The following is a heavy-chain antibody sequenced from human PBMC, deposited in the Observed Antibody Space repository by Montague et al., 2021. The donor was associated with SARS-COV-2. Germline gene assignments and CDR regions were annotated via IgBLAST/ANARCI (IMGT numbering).Heavy chain of an antibody. CDR1: GGSINSGGYY. CDR3: ARVHFVSSGWYPDAFDI. V-gene: IGHV4-31*03. Sequence: TLSLTCTVSGGSINSGGYYWSWIRQHPGKGLEWIGYIYYSGSTYYNPSLKSRLTIPVDTSKNQFSLKLSSVTAADTAVYYCARVHFVSSGWYPDAFDIWGQGTTVTVSS. J-gene: IGHJ3*02. CDR2: IYYSGST. D-gene: IGHD6-19*01.